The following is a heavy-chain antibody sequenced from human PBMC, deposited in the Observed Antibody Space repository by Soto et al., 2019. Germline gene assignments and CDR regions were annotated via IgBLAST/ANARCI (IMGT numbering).Heavy chain of an antibody. CDR3: ARDGIQLWYYDYYYGMDV. V-gene: IGHV3-33*08. CDR2: VWYDGSNK. Sequence: GGSLRLSCAASGFTFSSSGMHWVRQAPGKGLEWVAVVWYDGSNKYYADSVKGRFTISRDNSKNTLYLQMNSLRAEDTAVYYCARDGIQLWYYDYYYGMDVWGQGTTVTVSS. J-gene: IGHJ6*02. CDR1: GFTFSSSG. D-gene: IGHD5-18*01.